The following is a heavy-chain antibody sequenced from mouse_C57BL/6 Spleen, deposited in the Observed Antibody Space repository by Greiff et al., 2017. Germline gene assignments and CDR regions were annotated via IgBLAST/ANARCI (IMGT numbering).Heavy chain of an antibody. CDR1: GYAFSSSW. CDR2: IYPGDGDT. V-gene: IGHV1-82*01. Sequence: LVESGPELVKPGASVKISCKASGYAFSSSWMNWVKQRPGKGLEWIGRIYPGDGDTNYNGKFKGKATLTADKSSSTAYMQLSSLTSEDSAVYFCARAGYSLDWYFDVWGTGTTVTVSS. J-gene: IGHJ1*03. CDR3: ARAGYSLDWYFDV. D-gene: IGHD2-3*01.